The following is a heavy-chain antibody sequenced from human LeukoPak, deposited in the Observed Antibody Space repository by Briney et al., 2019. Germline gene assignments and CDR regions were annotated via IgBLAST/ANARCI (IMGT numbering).Heavy chain of an antibody. J-gene: IGHJ3*02. CDR3: ARGLYCSSTSCYNAFDI. CDR2: INHSGST. Sequence: SETLSLTCAVYGGSFSGCYWSWIRQPPGKGLEWIGEINHSGSTNYNPSLKSRVTISVDTSKNQFSLKLSSVTAADTAVYYCARGLYCSSTSCYNAFDIWGQGTMVTVSS. V-gene: IGHV4-34*01. D-gene: IGHD2-2*02. CDR1: GGSFSGCY.